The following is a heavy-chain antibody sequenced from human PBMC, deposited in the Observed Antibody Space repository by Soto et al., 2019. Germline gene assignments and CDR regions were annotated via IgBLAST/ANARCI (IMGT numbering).Heavy chain of an antibody. CDR2: ISGSGGST. J-gene: IGHJ4*01. D-gene: IGHD6-19*01. CDR1: GFTFSSYA. CDR3: ANLYSSGWLKY. V-gene: IGHV3-23*01. Sequence: GGSLRLSCAASGFTFSSYAMSWVRQAPGKGLEWVSAISGSGGSTYYADSVKGRFTISRDNSKNTLYLQMNSLRAEDKAVYYCANLYSSGWLKYWGQGNLVTVSS.